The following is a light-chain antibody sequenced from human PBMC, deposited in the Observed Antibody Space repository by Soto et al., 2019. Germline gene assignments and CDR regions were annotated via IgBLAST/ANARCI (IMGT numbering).Light chain of an antibody. Sequence: EIVMTQSPATLSVSPGERATLSCRASQSVGSNLAWYRQKPGQAPRLLIYGASTRATGIPARFSGSGSGTEFTLTVSGLQSEDFAVYYCQQCDDWGRALTFGGGSKVESK. J-gene: IGKJ4*01. CDR2: GAS. CDR3: QQCDDWGRALT. V-gene: IGKV3-15*01. CDR1: QSVGSN.